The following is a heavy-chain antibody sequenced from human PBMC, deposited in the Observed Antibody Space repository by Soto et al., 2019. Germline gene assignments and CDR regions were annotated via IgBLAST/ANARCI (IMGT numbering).Heavy chain of an antibody. D-gene: IGHD3-9*01. CDR3: ARHPMVRDFDWLLYYDS. CDR1: GGSITNSNYY. V-gene: IGHV4-39*01. Sequence: PSETLSLTCTVSGGSITNSNYYWGWIRQPPGQGLEWIGSLYYSGSTYYNPSLKGRVTVSVDTSKNQFSLKLRSVTAADTAVYYCARHPMVRDFDWLLYYDSWGQGTLVTVS. CDR2: LYYSGST. J-gene: IGHJ4*02.